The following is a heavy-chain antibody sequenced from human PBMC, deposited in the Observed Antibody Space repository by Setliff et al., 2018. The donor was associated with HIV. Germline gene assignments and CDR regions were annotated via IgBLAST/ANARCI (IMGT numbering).Heavy chain of an antibody. CDR1: GGTFSSYA. Sequence: ASVKVSCKASGGTFSSYAFNWVRQAPGQGLEWMGGIIPILGIANYAQKFKGRVTITADKSTSTVYMELRSLRSEDTAVYYCARDHDSSAYTYFDYWGQGTLVTVSS. CDR3: ARDHDSSAYTYFDY. V-gene: IGHV1-69*10. D-gene: IGHD3-22*01. J-gene: IGHJ4*02. CDR2: IIPILGIA.